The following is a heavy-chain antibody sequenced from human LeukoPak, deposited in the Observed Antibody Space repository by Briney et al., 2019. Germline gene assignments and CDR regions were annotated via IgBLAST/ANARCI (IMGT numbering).Heavy chain of an antibody. CDR3: ASDARVFGGGPNY. CDR2: KKQDGSEQ. Sequence: GGSLRLSCAASGFTFRSYNMNWVRQATGKGLEWVAHKKQDGSEQYYVDSVKGRFTISRDNAKSSLYLQMKSLSAEVTAMYFCASDARVFGGGPNYWGQGTLVTVSS. J-gene: IGHJ4*02. V-gene: IGHV3-7*01. CDR1: GFTFRSYN. D-gene: IGHD3-16*01.